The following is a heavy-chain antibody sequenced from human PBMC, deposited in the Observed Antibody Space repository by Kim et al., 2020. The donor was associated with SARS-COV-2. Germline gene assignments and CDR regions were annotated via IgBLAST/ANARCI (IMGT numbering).Heavy chain of an antibody. CDR2: IGTAGDT. J-gene: IGHJ5*02. V-gene: IGHV3-13*01. D-gene: IGHD5-12*01. CDR3: AREIRGGYSGYDSSWFDP. Sequence: GGSLRLSCAASGFTFSSYDMHWVRQATGKGLEWVSAIGTAGDTYYPGSVKGRFTISRENAKNSLYLQMNSLRAGDTAVYYCAREIRGGYSGYDSSWFDPWGQGTLVTVSS. CDR1: GFTFSSYD.